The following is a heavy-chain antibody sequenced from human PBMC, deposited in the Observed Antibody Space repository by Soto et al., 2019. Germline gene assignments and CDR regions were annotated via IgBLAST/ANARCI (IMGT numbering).Heavy chain of an antibody. V-gene: IGHV2-5*02. J-gene: IGHJ6*02. Sequence: QITLKESGPTLVKPTQTLTLTCTFPGFSFSSIGEGVGWIRQPPGKALEWLALIYWDDDKRYSPSLKSRLTITTDTSKNQVVLTMTNMEPVDTATYYCVQSRCGGDCLQSYSSHSYYGLDVWGQGTTVTVSS. D-gene: IGHD2-21*02. CDR1: GFSFSSIGEG. CDR2: IYWDDDK. CDR3: VQSRCGGDCLQSYSSHSYYGLDV.